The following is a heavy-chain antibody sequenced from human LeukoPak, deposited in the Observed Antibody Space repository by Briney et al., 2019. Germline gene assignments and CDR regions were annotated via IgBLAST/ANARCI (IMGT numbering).Heavy chain of an antibody. D-gene: IGHD2-21*02. CDR3: ARGFQRGDSPV. J-gene: IGHJ4*02. Sequence: PGGSLRLSCAASGFTFSTYSLSWLRQAPGKGLEWVAKINKDGSEKGYVDSVKGRFTISRDSAKGSLYLQLNSLRAEDTAVYYCARGFQRGDSPVWGQGTLVTVSS. V-gene: IGHV3-7*04. CDR2: INKDGSEK. CDR1: GFTFSTYS.